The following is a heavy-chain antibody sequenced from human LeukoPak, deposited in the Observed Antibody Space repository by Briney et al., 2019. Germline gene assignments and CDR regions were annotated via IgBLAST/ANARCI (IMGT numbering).Heavy chain of an antibody. CDR2: IYTSGST. J-gene: IGHJ6*02. CDR3: AREPGFYYYYGMDV. Sequence: SETLSLTCTVSGGSISSHYGSWIRQPAGKGLEWIGRIYTSGSTNYNPSLKSRVTMSVDTSKNQFSLKLSSVTAADTAVYYCAREPGFYYYYGMDVWGQGTTVTVSS. CDR1: GGSISSHY. V-gene: IGHV4-4*07. D-gene: IGHD1-14*01.